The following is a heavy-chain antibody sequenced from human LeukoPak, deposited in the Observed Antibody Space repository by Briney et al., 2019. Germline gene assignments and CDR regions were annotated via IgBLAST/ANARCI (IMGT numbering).Heavy chain of an antibody. Sequence: GESPKISCKGSGYSFSSYWINWVRQMPGKGLEWMGRVDPSDSYTNYNPSFQGHVTISADKSISTAYLQWSSLKASDTAIYYCARHTISDYWGQGTQVTVSS. J-gene: IGHJ4*02. CDR3: ARHTISDY. D-gene: IGHD3-10*01. CDR1: GYSFSSYW. CDR2: VDPSDSYT. V-gene: IGHV5-10-1*01.